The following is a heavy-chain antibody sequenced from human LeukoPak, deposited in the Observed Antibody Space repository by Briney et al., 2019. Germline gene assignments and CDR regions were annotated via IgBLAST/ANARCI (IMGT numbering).Heavy chain of an antibody. CDR2: ISAYNGNT. J-gene: IGHJ2*01. CDR1: GYTFTNYG. CDR3: ARDRRVIAAAAPVLGYWYFDL. D-gene: IGHD6-13*01. V-gene: IGHV1-18*01. Sequence: GASVKVSCKASGYTFTNYGISWVRQAPGQGLEWMGWISAYNGNTNYAQKLQGRVTMTTDTSTSTAYMELRSLRSDDTAVYYCARDRRVIAAAAPVLGYWYFDLWGRGTLVTVSS.